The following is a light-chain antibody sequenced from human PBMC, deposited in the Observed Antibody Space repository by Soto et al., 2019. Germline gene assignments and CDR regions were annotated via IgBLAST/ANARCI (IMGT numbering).Light chain of an antibody. Sequence: QSVLTQPPSASGAPGQSVTISCTGTKNDIGVYDFVSWYQHHPGKAPRLIIYEVVQRPSGVPDRFSGSKSGKTASLTVSGLQPADEADYFCKSYAGSNTSVLGSGTK. CDR3: KSYAGSNTSV. V-gene: IGLV2-8*01. CDR1: KNDIGVYDF. J-gene: IGLJ1*01. CDR2: EVV.